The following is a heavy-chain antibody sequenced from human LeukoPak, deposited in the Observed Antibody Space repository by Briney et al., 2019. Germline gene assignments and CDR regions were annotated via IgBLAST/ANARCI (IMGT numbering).Heavy chain of an antibody. J-gene: IGHJ4*02. V-gene: IGHV3-21*01. CDR2: ISSSSSYI. CDR3: ARSGSGYSYGSFS. D-gene: IGHD5-18*01. Sequence: GGSLRLSCAASGFTFSSYSMNWVRQAPGRGLEWASSISSSSSYIYYADSVKGRFTISRDNSKNTLYLQMNSLRAEDTAVYYCARSGSGYSYGSFSRGQGTLVTVSS. CDR1: GFTFSSYS.